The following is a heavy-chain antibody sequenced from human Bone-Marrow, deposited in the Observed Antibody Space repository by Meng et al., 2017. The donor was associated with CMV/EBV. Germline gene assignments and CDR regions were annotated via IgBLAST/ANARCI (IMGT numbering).Heavy chain of an antibody. Sequence: ASVKVSCKASGGTFSSYAISWVRQAPGQGLEWMGWISAYNGNTNYAQKLQGRVTMTTDTSTSTAYMELRSLRSDDTAVYYCARGTNVDTVEGGYYYYYGMDVWGQGTTVTVSS. V-gene: IGHV1-18*01. CDR2: ISAYNGNT. CDR1: GGTFSSYA. D-gene: IGHD5-18*01. CDR3: ARGTNVDTVEGGYYYYYGMDV. J-gene: IGHJ6*02.